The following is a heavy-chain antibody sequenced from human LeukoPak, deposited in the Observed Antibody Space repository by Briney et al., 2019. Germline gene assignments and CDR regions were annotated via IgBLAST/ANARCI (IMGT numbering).Heavy chain of an antibody. Sequence: PGGSLRLSCAASGFTFSSYGMHWVRQAPGKGLEWVAVISYDGSNKYYADSVKGRFTISRDNSKNTLYLQMNSLRAEDTAVYYCAKGRGIYSGYDLIDCWGQGTLVTVSS. CDR1: GFTFSSYG. CDR2: ISYDGSNK. J-gene: IGHJ4*02. V-gene: IGHV3-30*18. D-gene: IGHD5-12*01. CDR3: AKGRGIYSGYDLIDC.